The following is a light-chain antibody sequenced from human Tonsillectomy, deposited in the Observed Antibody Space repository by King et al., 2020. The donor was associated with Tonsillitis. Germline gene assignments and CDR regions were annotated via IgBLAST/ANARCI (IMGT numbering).Light chain of an antibody. V-gene: IGLV2-8*01. J-gene: IGLJ2*01. CDR3: GALEGSDNVV. Sequence: VSKRPSGVPDRFSGSKSGNTASLTVSGLQAEDEADYYCGALEGSDNVVFGGG. CDR2: VS.